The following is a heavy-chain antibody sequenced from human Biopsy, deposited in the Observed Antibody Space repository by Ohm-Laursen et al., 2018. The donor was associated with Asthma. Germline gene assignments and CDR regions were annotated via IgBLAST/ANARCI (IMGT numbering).Heavy chain of an antibody. V-gene: IGHV1-69*13. CDR3: ARKAGSCISRTCYSLDF. D-gene: IGHD2-2*01. CDR2: INSVLGTT. CDR1: GGTFNTYV. J-gene: IGHJ4*02. Sequence: SVKVSCKSLGGTFNTYVIGWVRQAPGQGLEWMGGINSVLGTTTYPQKFQDRVTITAEDSTSTVYMELSSLRSEDTAVYYCARKAGSCISRTCYSLDFWGQGTLVTVSS.